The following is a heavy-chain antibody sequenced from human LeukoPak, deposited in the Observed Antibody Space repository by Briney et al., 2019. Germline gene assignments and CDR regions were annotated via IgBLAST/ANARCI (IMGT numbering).Heavy chain of an antibody. CDR1: GGSISSGGYY. J-gene: IGHJ3*02. CDR3: ARFNYDFWSGYYTDAFVI. CDR2: IYYSGST. V-gene: IGHV4-31*03. D-gene: IGHD3-3*01. Sequence: SETLSLTCTVSGGSISSGGYYWSWIRQHPGKGLEWIGYIYYSGSTYYNPSLKSRVTISVDTSKNQFSLKLSSVTAADTAVYYCARFNYDFWSGYYTDAFVIWGQGTMVTVSS.